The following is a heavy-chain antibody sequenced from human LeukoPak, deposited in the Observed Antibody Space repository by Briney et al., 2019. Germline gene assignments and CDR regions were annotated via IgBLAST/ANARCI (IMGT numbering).Heavy chain of an antibody. Sequence: GGSLRLSCAASGFTFSTYAMSWVRQAPGEGLEWVSAITGSGGSTYYADSVKGRFTISRDNSKNTLYLQMNSLRAEDTAVYYCAKAGTTMIVVVIAHFDYWGQGTLVTVSS. CDR2: ITGSGGST. V-gene: IGHV3-23*01. CDR1: GFTFSTYA. J-gene: IGHJ4*02. CDR3: AKAGTTMIVVVIAHFDY. D-gene: IGHD3-22*01.